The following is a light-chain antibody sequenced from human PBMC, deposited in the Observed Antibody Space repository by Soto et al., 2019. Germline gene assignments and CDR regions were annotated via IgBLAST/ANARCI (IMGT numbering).Light chain of an antibody. V-gene: IGLV2-8*01. CDR3: SSYAGSNNVV. Sequence: QSALTQPPSASGSPGQSVTISCTGTSSDVGGYNYVSWYQQHPGKAPKFMIYEVSERPSGVPDRFSGSKSGNTAFLTVSVLQAEDEADYYCSSYAGSNNVVFGGGTKLTVL. CDR2: EVS. J-gene: IGLJ2*01. CDR1: SSDVGGYNY.